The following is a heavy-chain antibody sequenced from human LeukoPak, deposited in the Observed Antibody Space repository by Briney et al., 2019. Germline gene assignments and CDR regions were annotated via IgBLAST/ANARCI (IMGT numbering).Heavy chain of an antibody. Sequence: GRSLRLSCAASGFTFSHYAVHWVRQAPGKGLEWVAVISYDGSNIYYADSVKGRFTISRDNHKDTLSLQMHNQKTETTAVYHCAKLPAPEGYHYAFIHYWPQRTLLSVPS. CDR3: AKLPAPEGYHYAFIHY. V-gene: IGHV3-30*18. J-gene: IGHJ4*02. D-gene: IGHD3-16*01. CDR2: ISYDGSNI. CDR1: GFTFSHYA.